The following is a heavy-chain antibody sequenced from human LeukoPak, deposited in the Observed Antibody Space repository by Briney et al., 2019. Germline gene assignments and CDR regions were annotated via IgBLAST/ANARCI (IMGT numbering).Heavy chain of an antibody. J-gene: IGHJ4*02. Sequence: GGSVRLSCAASGFTFDDYGMSWVRQAPGKGLEWVSGINWNGGSTGYADSVKGRFTISRDNAKNSLYLQMNSLRAEDTALYYCARDKKYHYDSSGYSDYWGQGTLVTVSS. CDR2: INWNGGST. D-gene: IGHD3-22*01. V-gene: IGHV3-20*04. CDR3: ARDKKYHYDSSGYSDY. CDR1: GFTFDDYG.